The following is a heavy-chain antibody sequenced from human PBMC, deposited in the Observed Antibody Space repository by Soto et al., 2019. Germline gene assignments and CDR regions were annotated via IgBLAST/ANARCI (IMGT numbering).Heavy chain of an antibody. CDR2: MNSDGRTT. Sequence: GSLRFSFAAHGFNFGNTWMHWVRQAPGKGLEWVSRMNSDGRTTNYADSVKGRFTVSRDNAKNTLYLQMNSLRAEDTAVYYCATAEVDYWGPGTLVTVSS. CDR1: GFNFGNTW. J-gene: IGHJ4*02. V-gene: IGHV3-74*01. CDR3: ATAEVDY.